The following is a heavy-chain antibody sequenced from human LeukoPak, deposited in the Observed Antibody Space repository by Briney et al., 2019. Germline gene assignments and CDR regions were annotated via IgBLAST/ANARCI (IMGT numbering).Heavy chain of an antibody. CDR1: GYTFINYG. CDR2: ISAYNGNT. CDR3: ARVSTNSRVAGYDPQWYFDL. Sequence: ASVKVSCKASGYTFINYGFSWVRQAPGQGLEWMGWISAYNGNTNCLQKFQGRVTMTTDTSTNTVYMELRSLRSDDTAVYYCARVSTNSRVAGYDPQWYFDLWGRGTPVTVSP. D-gene: IGHD5-12*01. V-gene: IGHV1-18*04. J-gene: IGHJ2*01.